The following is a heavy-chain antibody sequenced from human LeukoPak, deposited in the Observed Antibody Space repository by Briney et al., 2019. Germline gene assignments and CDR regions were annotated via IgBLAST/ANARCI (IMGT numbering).Heavy chain of an antibody. V-gene: IGHV3-48*03. CDR3: AKDRSGSYLINEFDY. CDR2: ISSSGSTV. Sequence: GGSLRLSCAASGFTFSSYEMNWVRQAPGKGLEWVSFISSSGSTVNYVDSVKDRFTISRDNAKNSLYLQMDSLRAEDTAVYYCAKDRSGSYLINEFDYWGQGTLVTVSS. D-gene: IGHD1-26*01. J-gene: IGHJ4*02. CDR1: GFTFSSYE.